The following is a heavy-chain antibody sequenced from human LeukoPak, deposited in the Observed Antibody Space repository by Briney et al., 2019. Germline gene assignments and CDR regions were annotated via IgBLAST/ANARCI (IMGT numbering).Heavy chain of an antibody. CDR1: GGSISSSTYY. V-gene: IGHV4-39*02. J-gene: IGHJ4*02. CDR2: MYYSGST. CDR3: ARASDFWSGRNPFDY. D-gene: IGHD3-3*01. Sequence: SENLSLTCTVSGGSISSSTYYWGWIRQPSGKGLEWIGSMYYSGSTYYNPSLKSRVTISVDTSKNQFSLKLSSVTAADTAVYYCARASDFWSGRNPFDYWGQGTLVTVSS.